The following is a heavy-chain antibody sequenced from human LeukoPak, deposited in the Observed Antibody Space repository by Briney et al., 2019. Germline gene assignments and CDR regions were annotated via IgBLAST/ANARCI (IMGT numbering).Heavy chain of an antibody. J-gene: IGHJ4*02. CDR2: IKHSGST. CDR3: ARHDRVVAATSYYFDY. V-gene: IGHV4-34*01. D-gene: IGHD2-15*01. Sequence: SETLCLTCALYVGSFSGYYWSCSRHSPRKGREWVGEIKHSGSTNYHPSLKSRVSISVDTSKNQFSLKLSSVTAADTAVYYCARHDRVVAATSYYFDYWGQGTLVTVSS. CDR1: VGSFSGYY.